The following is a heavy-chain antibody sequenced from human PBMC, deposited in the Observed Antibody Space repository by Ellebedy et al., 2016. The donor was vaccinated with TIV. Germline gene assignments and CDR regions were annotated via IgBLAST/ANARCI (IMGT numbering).Heavy chain of an antibody. J-gene: IGHJ4*02. Sequence: MPSETLSLTCAVSGGSITSNWWSWVRQPPGKGLEWIGEIHHTGSANYDPSLNSRVSISLDKSTNQFSLKLPSVTAADTALYYCAGHLSTPGTSEFDYWGQGTLVTVSS. CDR2: IHHTGSA. V-gene: IGHV4-4*02. CDR3: AGHLSTPGTSEFDY. CDR1: GGSITSNW.